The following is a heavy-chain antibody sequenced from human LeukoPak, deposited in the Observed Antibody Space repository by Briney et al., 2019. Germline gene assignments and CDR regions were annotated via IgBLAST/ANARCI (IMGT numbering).Heavy chain of an antibody. J-gene: IGHJ4*02. CDR3: ARDSLYSSSNDY. CDR2: IYHSGST. V-gene: IGHV4-38-2*02. CDR1: GYSISSGYY. D-gene: IGHD6-6*01. Sequence: SETLSLTCTVSGYSISSGYYWGWIRQPPGKGLEWIGSIYHSGSTYYNPSLKSRVTISVDTSKNQFSLKLSSVTAADTAVYYCARDSLYSSSNDYWGQGTLVTVSS.